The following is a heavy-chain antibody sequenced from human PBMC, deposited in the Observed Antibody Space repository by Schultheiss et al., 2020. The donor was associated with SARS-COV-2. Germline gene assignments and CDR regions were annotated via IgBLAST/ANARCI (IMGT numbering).Heavy chain of an antibody. CDR2: MNPNSGNT. CDR3: ARMTTVTSPVDY. V-gene: IGHV1-8*01. J-gene: IGHJ4*02. CDR1: GYTFTSYD. Sequence: GGSLRLSCKASGYTFTSYDINWVRQATGQGLEWMGWMNPNSGNTGYAQKFQGRVTMTRNTSISTAYMELSSLRSEDTAVYYCARMTTVTSPVDYWGQGTLVTVSS. D-gene: IGHD4-17*01.